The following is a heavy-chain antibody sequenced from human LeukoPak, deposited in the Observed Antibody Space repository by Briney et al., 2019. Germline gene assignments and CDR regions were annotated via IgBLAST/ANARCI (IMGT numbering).Heavy chain of an antibody. V-gene: IGHV1-46*01. J-gene: IGHJ4*02. CDR1: GYTFTSYY. Sequence: GASVKVSCKASGYTFTSYYIHWVRQAPGQGLWWMGTINPNGGSPGYAQKFQGRVTMTRDMSTSTVYMELSSLRSEDTAVYYCARDRQATGLFDYWGQGTLVTVSS. D-gene: IGHD1-26*01. CDR3: ARDRQATGLFDY. CDR2: INPNGGSP.